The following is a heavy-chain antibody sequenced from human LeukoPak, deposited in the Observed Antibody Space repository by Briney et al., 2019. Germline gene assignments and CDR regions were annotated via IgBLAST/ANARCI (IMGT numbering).Heavy chain of an antibody. V-gene: IGHV3-53*01. CDR1: GFTVSSNY. J-gene: IGHJ2*01. CDR2: IYSGGST. CDR3: AKDIWPSLIVLVTPFDL. D-gene: IGHD3-22*01. Sequence: GGSLRLSCAASGFTVSSNYMSWVRQAPGKGLEWVSVIYSGGSTYYADSVKGRFTISRDNSKNTLYLQMNSLRAEDTAVYYCAKDIWPSLIVLVTPFDLWGRGTLVTVSS.